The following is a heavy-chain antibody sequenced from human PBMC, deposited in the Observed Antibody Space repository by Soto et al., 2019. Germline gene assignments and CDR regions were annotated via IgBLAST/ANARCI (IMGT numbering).Heavy chain of an antibody. J-gene: IGHJ4*02. CDR3: AHRGVVEYEAGFGS. D-gene: IGHD2-15*01. CDR1: GFSLTTSRVG. CDR2: MYWDDDK. Sequence: QITLKESGPTVVKSTQTLTLTCTFSGFSLTTSRVGVGWIRQPPGKGLQWLAMMYWDDDKRYTPSLKSRLTVTRDISTTQVVLTMTNMDPVDTATYFCAHRGVVEYEAGFGSWGQGILVTVSS. V-gene: IGHV2-5*02.